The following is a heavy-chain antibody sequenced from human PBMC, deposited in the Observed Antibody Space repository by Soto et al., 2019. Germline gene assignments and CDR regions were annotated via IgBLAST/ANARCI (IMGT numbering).Heavy chain of an antibody. CDR3: ARDPSPRGLVVVIGY. Sequence: QVQLVESGGGAVQPGRSLRLSCAASGFTFSSYAMHWVRQAPGKGLEWVAVISYDGSNKYYADSVKGRFTISRDNSKNTLYLQMYSLRAEDTAVYYYARDPSPRGLVVVIGYWGQGTLVTVSS. CDR1: GFTFSSYA. J-gene: IGHJ4*02. CDR2: ISYDGSNK. V-gene: IGHV3-30-3*01. D-gene: IGHD3-22*01.